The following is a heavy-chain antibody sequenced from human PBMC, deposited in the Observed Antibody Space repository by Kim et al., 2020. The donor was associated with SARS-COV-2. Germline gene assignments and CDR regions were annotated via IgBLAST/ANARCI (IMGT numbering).Heavy chain of an antibody. D-gene: IGHD3-9*01. J-gene: IGHJ4*02. CDR2: IRSKANSYAT. CDR3: TTGEFAYYDILTGYPFDY. V-gene: IGHV3-73*01. CDR1: GFTFSGSA. Sequence: GGSLRLSCAASGFTFSGSAMHWVRQASGKGLEWVGRIRSKANSYATAYAASVKGRFTISRDDSKNTAYLQMNSLKTEDTAVYYCTTGEFAYYDILTGYPFDYWGQGTLVTVSS.